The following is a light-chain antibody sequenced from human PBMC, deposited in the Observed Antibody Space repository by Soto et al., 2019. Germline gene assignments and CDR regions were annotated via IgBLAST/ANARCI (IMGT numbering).Light chain of an antibody. CDR2: DAS. V-gene: IGKV3-11*01. J-gene: IGKJ4*01. CDR1: QSVTTY. CDR3: QQRSNSPLT. Sequence: EIVLTQSPATLSLSPGERATLSCRASQSVTTYLAWYHHKPGQAPRLLLYDASNRATGIPARFSGSGSGADFTLTISSLEPEDFAVYYCQQRSNSPLTFGGGTKVEIK.